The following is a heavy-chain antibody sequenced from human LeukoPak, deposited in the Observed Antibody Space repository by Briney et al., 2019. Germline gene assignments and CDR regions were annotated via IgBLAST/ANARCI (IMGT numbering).Heavy chain of an antibody. Sequence: PSETLSLTCTVSGGSISSSSYYWGWIRQPPGKGLEWIGSIYYSGSTYHNPSLKSRVTISVDTSKNQLSLKLSSVTAADTAVYYCARLSAAAATDYWGQGTLVTVSS. CDR1: GGSISSSSYY. CDR3: ARLSAAAATDY. V-gene: IGHV4-39*01. D-gene: IGHD6-13*01. J-gene: IGHJ4*02. CDR2: IYYSGST.